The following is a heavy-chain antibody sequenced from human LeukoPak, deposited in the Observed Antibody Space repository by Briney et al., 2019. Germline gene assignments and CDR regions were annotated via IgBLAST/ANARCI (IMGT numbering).Heavy chain of an antibody. CDR1: GGSFIGYY. D-gene: IGHD1-1*01. CDR3: ARRVQPYYFDY. Sequence: SSETLSLTCAVYGGSFIGYYWSWIRQPPGKGLECIGEINHSGSTNYNPSLKSRVTISVDTSKNQFSLKLSSVTAADTAVYYCARRVQPYYFDYWGQGTLVTVSS. CDR2: INHSGST. V-gene: IGHV4-34*01. J-gene: IGHJ4*02.